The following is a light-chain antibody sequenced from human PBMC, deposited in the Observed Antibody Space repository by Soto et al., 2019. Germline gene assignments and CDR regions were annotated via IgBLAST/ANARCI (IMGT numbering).Light chain of an antibody. CDR3: QQYSKWPIT. Sequence: EIVLTQSPGTLSLSPGERATLSCRTSQSVSSNYLAWYQQKPGQAPRLIIYGASSRATGIPDRFSGSGSGTDFTLTISRLEPEDFAVYYCQQYSKWPITLGQGTRLEIK. J-gene: IGKJ5*01. V-gene: IGKV3-20*01. CDR2: GAS. CDR1: QSVSSNY.